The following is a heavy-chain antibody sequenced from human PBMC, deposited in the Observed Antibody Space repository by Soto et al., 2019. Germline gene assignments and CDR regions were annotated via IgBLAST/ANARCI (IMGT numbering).Heavy chain of an antibody. Sequence: GASVKVSCNACGYTVTSYAMHKVRQAPGQRLEWMGWINAGNGNTKYSQKFQGRVTITRDTSASTAYMELSSLRSEDTAVYYCARLAAADTYYYYGMDVWGQGTTVTVSS. CDR3: ARLAAADTYYYYGMDV. V-gene: IGHV1-3*01. CDR2: INAGNGNT. J-gene: IGHJ6*02. D-gene: IGHD6-13*01. CDR1: GYTVTSYA.